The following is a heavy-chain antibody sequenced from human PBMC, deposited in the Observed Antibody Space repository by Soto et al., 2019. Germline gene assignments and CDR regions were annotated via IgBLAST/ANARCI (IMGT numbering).Heavy chain of an antibody. CDR1: GFTVSSNY. D-gene: IGHD6-13*01. J-gene: IGHJ4*02. CDR3: AGGSGGGYSSSWYLGGYYFDY. CDR2: IYSGGST. Sequence: GESLKISCAASGFTVSSNYMSWVRQAPGKGLEWVSVIYSGGSTYYADSVKGRFTISRHNSKNTLYLQMNSLRAEDTAVYYCAGGSGGGYSSSWYLGGYYFDYWGQGTLVTVSS. V-gene: IGHV3-53*04.